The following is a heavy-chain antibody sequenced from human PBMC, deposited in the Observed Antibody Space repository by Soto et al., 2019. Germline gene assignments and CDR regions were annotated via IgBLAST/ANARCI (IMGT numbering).Heavy chain of an antibody. CDR2: ISSSGSTI. J-gene: IGHJ6*03. D-gene: IGHD6-6*01. Sequence: PGGSLSLSCAASGLTFSDYYMSWIRQAPGKGLEWVSYISSSGSTIYYADSVKGRFTISRDNAKNSLYLQMNSLRAEDTAVYYCARGIAASPYYYYYYMDVWGKGTTVTVSS. V-gene: IGHV3-11*01. CDR1: GLTFSDYY. CDR3: ARGIAASPYYYYYYMDV.